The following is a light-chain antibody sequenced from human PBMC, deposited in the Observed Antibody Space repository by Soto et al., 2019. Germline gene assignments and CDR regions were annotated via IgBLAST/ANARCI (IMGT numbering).Light chain of an antibody. CDR3: QQYNSYPWT. CDR1: QSISSW. J-gene: IGKJ1*01. CDR2: DAS. Sequence: DIQMTKSPSTLSASVGDRVNITCRASQSISSWLAWYQQKPGKAPKLLIYDASSLESGVPSRFSGSGSGTEFTLTISSLQPDDFATYYCQQYNSYPWTFGQGTKVDI. V-gene: IGKV1-5*01.